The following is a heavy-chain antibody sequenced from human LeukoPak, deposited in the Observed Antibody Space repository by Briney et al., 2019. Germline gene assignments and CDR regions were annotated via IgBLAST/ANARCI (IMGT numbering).Heavy chain of an antibody. V-gene: IGHV3-9*01. CDR3: ANSETYYYGSGSY. CDR1: GFTFDDYA. D-gene: IGHD3-10*01. J-gene: IGHJ4*02. CDR2: ISWNSGSI. Sequence: GGSLRLSCAASGFTFDDYAMHWVRQAPGKGLEWVSGISWNSGSIGYADSVKGRFTISRDNAKNSLYLQMNSLRAEDTAVYYCANSETYYYGSGSYWGQGTLVTVSS.